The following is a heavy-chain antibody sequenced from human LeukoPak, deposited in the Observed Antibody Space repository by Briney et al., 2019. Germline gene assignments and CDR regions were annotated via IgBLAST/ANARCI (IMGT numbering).Heavy chain of an antibody. J-gene: IGHJ6*02. V-gene: IGHV4-34*01. CDR1: GGSFSGYY. CDR2: INHSGST. CDR3: AREWELRYYYGMDV. D-gene: IGHD1-26*01. Sequence: KSSETLSLTCAVYGGSFSGYYWSWIRQPPGKGLEWIGEINHSGSTNYNPSLKSRLTISVDTSKNQFSLKLSSVTAADTAVYYCAREWELRYYYGMDVWGQGTTVTVSS.